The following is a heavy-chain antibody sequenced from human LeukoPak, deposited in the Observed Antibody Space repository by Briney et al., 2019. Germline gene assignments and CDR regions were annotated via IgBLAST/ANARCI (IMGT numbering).Heavy chain of an antibody. V-gene: IGHV3-15*01. J-gene: IGHJ6*02. D-gene: IGHD3-22*01. CDR2: IKSTTDGGTT. Sequence: PGGSLRLSCAASGFTFSNAWVNWVRQAPGKGLEWVGRIKSTTDGGTTDSAAPVKGRFTISRDDSKNTLYLQMDSLKTEDTAVYYCSTGGRRESDSSGFYLFYYGMDVWGQGTTVTVSS. CDR3: STGGRRESDSSGFYLFYYGMDV. CDR1: GFTFSNAW.